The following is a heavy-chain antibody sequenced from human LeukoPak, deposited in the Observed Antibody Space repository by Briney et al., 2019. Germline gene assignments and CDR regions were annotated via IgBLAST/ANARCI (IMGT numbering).Heavy chain of an antibody. CDR1: GGSISSYD. CDR3: ARGYDSSGYHPYFDY. J-gene: IGHJ4*02. D-gene: IGHD3-22*01. CDR2: IDISGSS. V-gene: IGHV4-4*07. Sequence: SETLSLTCTVSGGSISSYDWSWIRQPAGKGLEWIGRIDISGSSEYNPSLKSRLTMSVDTSKNQFSLKLSSVTAADTAVYYCARGYDSSGYHPYFDYWGQGTLVTVSS.